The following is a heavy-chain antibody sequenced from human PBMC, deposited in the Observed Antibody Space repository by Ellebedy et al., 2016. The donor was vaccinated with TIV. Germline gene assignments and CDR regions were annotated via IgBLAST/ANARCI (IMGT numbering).Heavy chain of an antibody. D-gene: IGHD1-26*01. V-gene: IGHV3-7*01. CDR3: ARYIQYTGSYYDYFDY. CDR1: GFTFSGYW. Sequence: GGSLRLSXAASGFTFSGYWMTWVRQAPGKGLEWVANIKPDGREKYYVDSVKGRFTISRDDAKNSLYLQMTSLRAEDTAVYYCARYIQYTGSYYDYFDYWGQGTLVTVSS. J-gene: IGHJ4*02. CDR2: IKPDGREK.